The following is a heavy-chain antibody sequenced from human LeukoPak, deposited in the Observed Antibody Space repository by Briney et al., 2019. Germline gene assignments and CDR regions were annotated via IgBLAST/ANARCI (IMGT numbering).Heavy chain of an antibody. V-gene: IGHV3-30*18. CDR2: ISYDGSNK. J-gene: IGHJ4*02. D-gene: IGHD6-13*01. CDR1: GFTLSAYA. Sequence: GGSLRLSCAASGFTLSAYAMHWVRQAPGKGLEWVALISYDGSNKYYADFVKGRFIISRDSSKNTLYLQVNSLRAEDTAVYYCAKEGLGSSWYPNYFDYWGQGTLVTVSS. CDR3: AKEGLGSSWYPNYFDY.